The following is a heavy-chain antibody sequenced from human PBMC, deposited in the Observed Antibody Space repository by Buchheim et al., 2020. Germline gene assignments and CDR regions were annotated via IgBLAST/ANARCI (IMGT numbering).Heavy chain of an antibody. CDR1: GFTFSSYS. J-gene: IGHJ4*02. CDR3: ARDYYGSGSYYN. Sequence: EVQLVESGGGLVKPGGSLRLSCAASGFTFSSYSMNWVRQAPGKGLEWVSSISSSSRYIYYAESVKGRFTISRDNAHKSLYLQMNSLRAEDTAVYYCARDYYGSGSYYNWGQGTL. D-gene: IGHD3-10*01. CDR2: ISSSSRYI. V-gene: IGHV3-21*01.